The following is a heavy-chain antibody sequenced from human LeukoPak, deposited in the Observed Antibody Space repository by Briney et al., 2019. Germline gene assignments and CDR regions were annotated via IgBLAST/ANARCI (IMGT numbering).Heavy chain of an antibody. CDR3: ARASAHRGIAVAGVYWYFDL. D-gene: IGHD6-19*01. Sequence: PSETLSLTCAVSGGSISSGGYYWSWIRQPPGEGLEWIAYIYYSGSTNYNPSLKSRLTISVDTSKNQFSLKLTSVTAADTAVYYCARASAHRGIAVAGVYWYFDLWGRGTLVTVSS. CDR2: IYYSGST. J-gene: IGHJ2*01. V-gene: IGHV4-61*08. CDR1: GGSISSGGYY.